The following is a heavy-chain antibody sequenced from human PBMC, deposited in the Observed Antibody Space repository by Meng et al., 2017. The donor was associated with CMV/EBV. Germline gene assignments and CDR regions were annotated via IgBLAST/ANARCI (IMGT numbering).Heavy chain of an antibody. D-gene: IGHD2-2*01. CDR2: IYTSGST. CDR1: GGAISSYY. CDR3: ARDLMNCSSTSCANWFDP. J-gene: IGHJ5*02. V-gene: IGHV4-4*07. Sequence: QVELAGSGPGLGKPSETLSPTCTVSGGAISSYYWSWIRQPAGKGLEWIGRIYTSGSTNYNPSLKSRVTMSVDTSKNQFSLKLSSVTAADTAVYYCARDLMNCSSTSCANWFDPWGQGTLVTVSS.